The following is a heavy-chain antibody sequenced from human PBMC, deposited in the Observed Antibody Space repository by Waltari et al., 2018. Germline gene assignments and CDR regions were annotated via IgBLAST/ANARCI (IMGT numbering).Heavy chain of an antibody. CDR2: INPNSGGT. CDR3: ARVALGVAAKWGYEDV. Sequence: QVQLVQSGAEVKKPGASVKVSCKASGYTFTGYYMHWVRQAPGQGLEWMGWINPNSGGTNYAQKFQGRVTMTRDTSISTAYMELSRLRSDDTAVYYCARVALGVAAKWGYEDVWGQGTTVTVSS. V-gene: IGHV1-2*02. CDR1: GYTFTGYY. J-gene: IGHJ6*02. D-gene: IGHD6-19*01.